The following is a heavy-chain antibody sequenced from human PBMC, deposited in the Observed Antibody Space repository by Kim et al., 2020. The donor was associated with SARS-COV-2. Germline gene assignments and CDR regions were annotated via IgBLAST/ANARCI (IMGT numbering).Heavy chain of an antibody. Sequence: GGSLRLSCAASGFTFSSYSMNWVRQAPGKGLEWVSYISSSSSTIYYADSVKGRFTISRDNAKNSLYLQMNSLRAEDTAVYYCARDKITCGGDCYSNWFDPWGQGTLVTVSS. CDR1: GFTFSSYS. J-gene: IGHJ5*02. CDR2: ISSSSSTI. V-gene: IGHV3-48*04. CDR3: ARDKITCGGDCYSNWFDP. D-gene: IGHD2-21*02.